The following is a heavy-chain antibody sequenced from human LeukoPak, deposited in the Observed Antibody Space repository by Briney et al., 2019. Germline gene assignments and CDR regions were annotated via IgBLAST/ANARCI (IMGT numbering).Heavy chain of an antibody. J-gene: IGHJ4*02. CDR2: ISYDGSNK. CDR3: AKDSGDDYGVGYYFDY. CDR1: GFTFSTYG. D-gene: IGHD4-17*01. V-gene: IGHV3-30*18. Sequence: PGRSLRLSCAASGFTFSTYGMHWVRQAPGKGLEWVAVISYDGSNKYYEDSVKGRFTISRDNFKNTLYLQMNSLRAEDTAVYYCAKDSGDDYGVGYYFDYWGQGTLVTVSS.